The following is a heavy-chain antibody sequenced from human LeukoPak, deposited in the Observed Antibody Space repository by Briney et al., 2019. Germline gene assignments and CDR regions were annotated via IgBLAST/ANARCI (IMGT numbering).Heavy chain of an antibody. Sequence: PGGSLRLSCAASGFTFNSYWMHWVRQAPGKGLVWVSRINSDGSSTSSADSVKDRFTVSRDNAKNTLYLQMNSLRVEDTAVYYCARGTLGSGWYWHFDYWGQGTLVTVSS. CDR3: ARGTLGSGWYWHFDY. V-gene: IGHV3-74*01. CDR1: GFTFNSYW. J-gene: IGHJ4*02. D-gene: IGHD6-19*01. CDR2: INSDGSST.